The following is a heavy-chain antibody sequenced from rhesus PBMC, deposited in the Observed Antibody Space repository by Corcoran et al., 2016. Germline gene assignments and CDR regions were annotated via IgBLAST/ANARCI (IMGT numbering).Heavy chain of an antibody. CDR3: GKQAGGGPYGLDS. CDR1: GGSISSNY. CDR2: VAGTSGNT. D-gene: IGHD3-34*01. Sequence: QVQLQESGPGLVKPSETLSLTCAVSGGSISSNYWNWVRQVPGRGLEWNGRVAGTSGNTNNNPSLTSRVTISTDTSKNQFSLSLSSVTAADTAVYYCGKQAGGGPYGLDSWGQGVVVTVSS. V-gene: IGHV4-147*01. J-gene: IGHJ6*01.